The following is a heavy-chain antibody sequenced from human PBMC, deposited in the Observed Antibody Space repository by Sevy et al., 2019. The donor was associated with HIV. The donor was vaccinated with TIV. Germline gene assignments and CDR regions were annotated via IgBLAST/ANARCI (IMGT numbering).Heavy chain of an antibody. CDR2: INPNSGGT. D-gene: IGHD3-10*01. CDR1: GYTFTGYY. Sequence: ASVKVSCKASGYTFTGYYMHWVRQAPGQGLEWMGRINPNSGGTNYAQKFQGRVTMTRDTSISTAYMELSRLRSDDTAGYYCARMDGGYYYGSGSSYGMDVWGQGTTVTVSS. CDR3: ARMDGGYYYGSGSSYGMDV. J-gene: IGHJ6*02. V-gene: IGHV1-2*06.